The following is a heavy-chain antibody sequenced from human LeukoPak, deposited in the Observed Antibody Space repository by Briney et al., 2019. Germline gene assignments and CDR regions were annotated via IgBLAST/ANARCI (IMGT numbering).Heavy chain of an antibody. Sequence: EASVKVSCKASGYTFTSYDINWVRQATGQGLEWMGWMNPNSGNTGYAQKFQGRVTMTRNTSISTAYLQWSSLKASDTAMYYCARLSRLQTTVDYWGQGTLVTVSS. D-gene: IGHD4-17*01. CDR2: MNPNSGNT. CDR3: ARLSRLQTTVDY. V-gene: IGHV1-8*01. J-gene: IGHJ4*02. CDR1: GYTFTSYD.